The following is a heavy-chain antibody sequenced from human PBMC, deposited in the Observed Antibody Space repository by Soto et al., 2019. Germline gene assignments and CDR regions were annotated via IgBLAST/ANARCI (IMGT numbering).Heavy chain of an antibody. CDR3: ARGIRYGDKRAPWFDP. V-gene: IGHV4-30-2*01. D-gene: IGHD4-17*01. CDR2: IYHSGST. J-gene: IGHJ5*02. Sequence: QLQLQESGSGLVKPSQTLSLTCAVSGGSISSGGYSWSWIRQPPGKGLEWIGYIYHSGSTYYNPSLKSRVTISVDRSKNQFSLKLSSVTAADTAVYYCARGIRYGDKRAPWFDPWGQGTLVTVSS. CDR1: GGSISSGGYS.